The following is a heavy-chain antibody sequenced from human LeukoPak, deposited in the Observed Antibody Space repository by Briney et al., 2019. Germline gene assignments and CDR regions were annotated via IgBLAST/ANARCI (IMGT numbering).Heavy chain of an antibody. Sequence: GGSLRLSCAASGFTFSSYWMSWVRQAPGKGLEWVANIKQDGSEKYYVDSVKGRFTISRDNAKNSLYLQMNSLRAEDTAVYYCARVRRGYSYGLDAFDIWGQGTMVTVSS. V-gene: IGHV3-7*01. CDR1: GFTFSSYW. CDR2: IKQDGSEK. D-gene: IGHD5-18*01. CDR3: ARVRRGYSYGLDAFDI. J-gene: IGHJ3*02.